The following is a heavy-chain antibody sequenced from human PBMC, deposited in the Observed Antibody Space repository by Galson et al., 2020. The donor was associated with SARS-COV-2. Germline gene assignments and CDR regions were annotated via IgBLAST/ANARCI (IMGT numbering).Heavy chain of an antibody. CDR2: IWYDGSNK. V-gene: IGHV3-33*08. CDR1: GFTFSSYA. D-gene: IGHD4-17*01. Sequence: GESLKISCAASGFTFSSYAMHWVRQAPGKGLEWVAVIWYDGSNKYYADSVKGRFTISRDNSKNTLYLQMNSLRAEDTAVYYCARVQADDYGYYYPDYWCEGTLGTVSS. CDR3: ARVQADDYGYYYPDY. J-gene: IGHJ4*02.